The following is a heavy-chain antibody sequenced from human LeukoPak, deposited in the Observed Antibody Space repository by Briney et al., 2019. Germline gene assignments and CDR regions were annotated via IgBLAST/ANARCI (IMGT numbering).Heavy chain of an antibody. CDR3: ARVGYDILTGS. CDR2: INHSGST. Sequence: SETLSLTCAVYGGSFSGYYWSWIRQPPGKGLERIGEINHSGSTNYNPSLKSRVTISVDTSKNQFSLKLSSVTAADTAVYYCARVGYDILTGSWGQGTLVTVSS. V-gene: IGHV4-34*01. CDR1: GGSFSGYY. J-gene: IGHJ5*02. D-gene: IGHD3-9*01.